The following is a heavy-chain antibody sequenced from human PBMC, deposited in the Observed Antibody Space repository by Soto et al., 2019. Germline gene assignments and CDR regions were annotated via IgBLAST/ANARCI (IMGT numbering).Heavy chain of an antibody. J-gene: IGHJ6*02. CDR1: GGSISSDGYS. CDR2: IYQSGST. D-gene: IGHD3-3*01. Sequence: SETLSLTCAVSGGSISSDGYSWSWIRQPPGKGLEWIGFIYQSGSTYYNPSLKSRGTMSVDRSKNQFSLKLTSVTAADTAVYYCARAYYDFWTSYHYGMDVWGQGTTVTVSS. V-gene: IGHV4-30-2*01. CDR3: ARAYYDFWTSYHYGMDV.